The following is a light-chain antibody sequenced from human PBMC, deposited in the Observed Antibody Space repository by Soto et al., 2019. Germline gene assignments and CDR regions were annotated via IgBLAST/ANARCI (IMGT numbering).Light chain of an antibody. CDR1: SSDVGDYNY. CDR3: CSYAGSYTWV. CDR2: AVN. Sequence: QSALTQPRSVSGSPGQSVTISCTGTSSDVGDYNYVSWYQQHPGKAPKLSIHAVNMRPSGVPDRFSGSKSGNTASLNISGLQAEDEADYSCCSYAGSYTWVFGGGTKLTVL. V-gene: IGLV2-11*01. J-gene: IGLJ3*02.